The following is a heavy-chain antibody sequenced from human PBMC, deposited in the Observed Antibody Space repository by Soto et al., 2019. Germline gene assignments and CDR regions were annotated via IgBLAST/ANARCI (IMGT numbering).Heavy chain of an antibody. Sequence: GGSLRLSCVASGFTFSIYDMHWVRQATGKGLEWVSAIGAAGDTYYPGSVKGRFTISRENAKNSLYLQMNSLRAGDTAVYYCARGYGSGSYYNTGMDVWGQGTTVTVSS. J-gene: IGHJ6*02. D-gene: IGHD3-10*01. V-gene: IGHV3-13*01. CDR3: ARGYGSGSYYNTGMDV. CDR2: IGAAGDT. CDR1: GFTFSIYD.